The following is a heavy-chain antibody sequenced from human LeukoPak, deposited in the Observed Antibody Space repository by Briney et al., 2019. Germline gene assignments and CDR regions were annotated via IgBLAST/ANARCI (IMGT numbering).Heavy chain of an antibody. D-gene: IGHD2-2*01. CDR3: ARLDGGQLGHCSSTSCNGAFDI. J-gene: IGHJ3*02. Sequence: PSETLSLTCTVSGDSISSGPYFWGWIRQPPGKGLEWIGNIHYTGSTYYKSSLRSRVTMSVNTSKNPFSLMLSSVTAADTAMYYCARLDGGQLGHCSSTSCNGAFDIWGQGAMVTVSS. V-gene: IGHV4-39*07. CDR2: IHYTGST. CDR1: GDSISSGPYF.